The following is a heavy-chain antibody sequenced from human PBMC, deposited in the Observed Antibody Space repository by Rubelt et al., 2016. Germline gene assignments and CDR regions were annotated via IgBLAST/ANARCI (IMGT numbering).Heavy chain of an antibody. CDR3: ARKSYGDTGYYFDY. D-gene: IGHD4-17*01. Sequence: TFSSYAISWVRQAPGQGLEWMGGIIPIFGTANYAQKFQGRVTITADESTSTAYMELSSLRSEDTAVYYCARKSYGDTGYYFDYWGQGTTVTVSS. CDR1: TFSSYA. J-gene: IGHJ4*03. CDR2: IIPIFGTA. V-gene: IGHV1-69*01.